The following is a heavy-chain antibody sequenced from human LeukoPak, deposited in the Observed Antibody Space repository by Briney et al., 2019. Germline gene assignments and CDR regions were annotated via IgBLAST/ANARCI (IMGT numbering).Heavy chain of an antibody. J-gene: IGHJ4*02. V-gene: IGHV3-49*01. CDR1: GFTFGDYA. CDR3: TRLQNVDTAMAAFDY. D-gene: IGHD5-18*01. CDR2: IRSKAYGGTT. Sequence: GGSLRLSCTASGFTFGDYAMNWFRQAPGKGLEWVGFIRSKAYGGTTEYAASVKGRFTISRDGSKSIAYLQMNSLKTEDTAVYYCTRLQNVDTAMAAFDYWGQGTLVTVSS.